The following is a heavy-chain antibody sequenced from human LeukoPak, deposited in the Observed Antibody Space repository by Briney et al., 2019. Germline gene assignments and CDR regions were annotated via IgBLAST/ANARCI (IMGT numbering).Heavy chain of an antibody. CDR3: AREQSDGLDI. CDR2: IWYDGSNK. CDR1: GFTFSSQG. Sequence: GGSLRLSCAASGFTFSSQGMHWVRQAPGKGLEWAAVIWYDGSNKYYADSVKGRFTISRDNSKNTLYLQMNSLRAEDTAVYYCAREQSDGLDIWGQGTMVTVSS. J-gene: IGHJ3*02. V-gene: IGHV3-33*01.